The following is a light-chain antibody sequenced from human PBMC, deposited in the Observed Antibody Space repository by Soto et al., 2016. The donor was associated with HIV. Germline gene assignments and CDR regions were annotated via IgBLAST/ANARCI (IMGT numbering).Light chain of an antibody. J-gene: IGLJ2*01. CDR1: KIGGKS. V-gene: IGLV3-21*03. CDR2: GDT. CDR3: QVWDASTDLVV. Sequence: SYELTQPPSMSVAPGTTARITCGGDKIGGKSVNWYQQKPGQAPVLVVYGDTDRPSGIPERFSGSNSGNTATLTINRVEAGDEAAYYCQVWDASTDLVVFGGGTKLTVL.